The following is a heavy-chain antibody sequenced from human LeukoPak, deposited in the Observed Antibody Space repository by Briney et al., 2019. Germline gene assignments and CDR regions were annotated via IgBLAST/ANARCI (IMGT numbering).Heavy chain of an antibody. J-gene: IGHJ4*02. V-gene: IGHV3-48*01. D-gene: IGHD6-13*01. CDR2: ISSSSSTI. CDR3: AKDPGIAAAGTYYFDY. CDR1: GFTFSSYS. Sequence: PGGSLRLSCAVSGFTFSSYSMNWVRQAPGKGLEWVSYISSSSSTIYYADSVKGRFTISRDNSKNTLYLQMDSLRAEDTAVYYCAKDPGIAAAGTYYFDYWGQGTLVTVSS.